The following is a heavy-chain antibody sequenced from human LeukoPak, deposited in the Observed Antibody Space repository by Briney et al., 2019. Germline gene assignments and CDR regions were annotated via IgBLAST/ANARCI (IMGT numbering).Heavy chain of an antibody. CDR2: IYASGTT. D-gene: IGHD3-3*01. CDR1: Y. V-gene: IGHV4-4*07. J-gene: IGHJ4*02. Sequence: YWSWIRQPAGKGLEWIGRIYASGTTNYNPSLKSRVTMSVDTSKNQVSLKLSSVTAADTAVYYCATTYYNYWSDSYTGDYWGQGTLVTVSS. CDR3: ATTYYNYWSDSYTGDY.